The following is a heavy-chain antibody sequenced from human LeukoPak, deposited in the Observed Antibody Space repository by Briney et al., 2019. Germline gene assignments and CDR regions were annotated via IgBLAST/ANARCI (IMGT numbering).Heavy chain of an antibody. CDR1: GGSISSSSYY. V-gene: IGHV4-39*07. D-gene: IGHD6-19*01. CDR3: ARRLAGLKTLDAFDI. CDR2: IYYSGST. J-gene: IGHJ3*02. Sequence: SETLSLTCTVSGGSISSSSYYWGWIRQPPGKGLEWIGSIYYSGSTYYNPSLKSRVTTSVDTSKNQFSLKLSSVTAADTAVYYCARRLAGLKTLDAFDIWGQGTMVTVSS.